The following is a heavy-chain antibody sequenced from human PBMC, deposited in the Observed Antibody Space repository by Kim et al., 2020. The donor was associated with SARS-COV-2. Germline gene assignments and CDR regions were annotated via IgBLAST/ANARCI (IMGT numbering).Heavy chain of an antibody. CDR1: GGSFTTYY. CDR2: IIHRDST. J-gene: IGHJ4*02. D-gene: IGHD3-22*01. Sequence: SETLSLTCAVYGGSFTTYYWSWIRQPPRKGLEWIGEIIHRDSTNYSPSLKSRVTISVDPSKNQFSLNLTSVTAADTAVYYCARGGHLKPDYDTSGYYYNYWGQGTLVTVSS. V-gene: IGHV4-34*01. CDR3: ARGGHLKPDYDTSGYYYNY.